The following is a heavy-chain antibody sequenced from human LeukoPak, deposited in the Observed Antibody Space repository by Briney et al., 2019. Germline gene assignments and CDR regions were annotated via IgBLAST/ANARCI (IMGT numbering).Heavy chain of an antibody. D-gene: IGHD2-2*01. CDR2: IKSKADGGTT. Sequence: GGSLRLSCAASGFTFSDAWMSWVRQAPGKGLEWVGRIKSKADGGTTDYAAPVKGRFTISRDDSKNTLYLRMNSLKTEDTAVYYCTTYCSSTSCYLFDYWGQGTLVTVSS. CDR1: GFTFSDAW. J-gene: IGHJ4*02. V-gene: IGHV3-15*01. CDR3: TTYCSSTSCYLFDY.